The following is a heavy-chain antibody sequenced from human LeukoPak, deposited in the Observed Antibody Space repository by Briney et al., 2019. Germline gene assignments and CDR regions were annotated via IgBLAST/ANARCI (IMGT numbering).Heavy chain of an antibody. CDR3: ARKNNGGWYGKAAFDY. Sequence: ASVKVSCKASGYTFTGYYMHWVRQAPGQGLEWMGWINPNGGGTNYAQKFQGRVTLTRDTSISTAYMEVSRLESDDTAVYYCARKNNGGWYGKAAFDYWGQETLVTVAS. J-gene: IGHJ4*02. D-gene: IGHD6-19*01. V-gene: IGHV1-2*02. CDR2: INPNGGGT. CDR1: GYTFTGYY.